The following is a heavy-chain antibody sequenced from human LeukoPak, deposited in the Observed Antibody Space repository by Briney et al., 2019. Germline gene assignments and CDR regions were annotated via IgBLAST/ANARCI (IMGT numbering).Heavy chain of an antibody. Sequence: GGSLRLSCAASGFTFSSYWMHWVRQAPGRGRVWVSRINSDGSSTSYADSVKGRFTISRDNAKNTLYLQMNSLRAEDTAVYYCARDRVHYDFWSGYYTWGQGTLVTVSS. V-gene: IGHV3-74*01. D-gene: IGHD3-3*01. CDR2: INSDGSST. CDR1: GFTFSSYW. J-gene: IGHJ4*02. CDR3: ARDRVHYDFWSGYYT.